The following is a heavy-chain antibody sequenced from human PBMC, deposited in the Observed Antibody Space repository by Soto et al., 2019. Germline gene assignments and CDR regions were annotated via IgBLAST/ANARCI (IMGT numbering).Heavy chain of an antibody. CDR1: GFTFSSYG. D-gene: IGHD6-13*01. CDR3: AKDPPRYSMAAANGYFSY. J-gene: IGHJ4*02. CDR2: ISDDGRKK. V-gene: IGHV3-30*18. Sequence: PGGSLRLSYAASGFTFSSYGMHWVRQAQGKGLEWVAVISDDGRKKYYADSVKGRFTISRDNSKNTLYLQMNSLGAEDTAVYYCAKDPPRYSMAAANGYFSYWGQGTLVTVS.